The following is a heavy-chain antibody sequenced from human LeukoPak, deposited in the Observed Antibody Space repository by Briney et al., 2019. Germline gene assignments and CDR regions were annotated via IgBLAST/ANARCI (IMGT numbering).Heavy chain of an antibody. J-gene: IGHJ6*02. CDR1: GFTFSNAW. CDR2: IKSRTDGGTT. D-gene: IGHD3-10*01. CDR3: TKPDLLWFGEAV. Sequence: GGSLRLSCAASGFTFSNAWMCRVRQAPGKGLEWVCRIKSRTDGGTTDYAAPVKGRFTISRDDSKNTLHLQMNSLKTEDTAVYYCTKPDLLWFGEAVWRQGTTVTVSS. V-gene: IGHV3-15*01.